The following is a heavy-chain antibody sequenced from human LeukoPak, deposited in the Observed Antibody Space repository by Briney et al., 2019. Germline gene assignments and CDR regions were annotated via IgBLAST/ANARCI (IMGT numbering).Heavy chain of an antibody. CDR2: INPNSGGT. CDR1: GYTFTGYY. J-gene: IGHJ4*02. Sequence: ASVKVSCKASGYTFTGYYMHWVRQAPGQGLEWMGRINPNSGGTNYAQKFQGWVTMTRDTSISTAYMELSRLRSDDTAVYYCARSEVATIMVYGYWGQGTLVTVSS. V-gene: IGHV1-2*04. D-gene: IGHD5-12*01. CDR3: ARSEVATIMVYGY.